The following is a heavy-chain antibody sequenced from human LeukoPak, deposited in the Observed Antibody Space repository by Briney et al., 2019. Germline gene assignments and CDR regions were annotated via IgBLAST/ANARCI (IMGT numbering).Heavy chain of an antibody. CDR2: ISHSGST. V-gene: IGHV4-34*01. CDR1: GGSFSGYY. D-gene: IGHD6-13*01. CDR3: ARIGYSSSCPDY. J-gene: IGHJ4*02. Sequence: SETLSLTCAVYGGSFSGYYWSWIRQPPGKGLEWIGEISHSGSTNYNPSLKSRVTISVDTSKNQFSLKLSSVTAADTAVYYCARIGYSSSCPDYWGQGTLVTVPS.